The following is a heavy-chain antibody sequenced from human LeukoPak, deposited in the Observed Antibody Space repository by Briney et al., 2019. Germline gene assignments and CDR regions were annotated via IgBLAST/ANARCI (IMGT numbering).Heavy chain of an antibody. Sequence: GGSLRLSCTTSGFAFDDSAMSWVRQAPGKGLEWVGFIRRRAYGGAAEYAASVKGRFIISRDDSHGIAYLQLNSLQTEDTAVYYCSRNGLVDFDYWGQGSRVIVSP. J-gene: IGHJ4*02. CDR3: SRNGLVDFDY. V-gene: IGHV3-49*04. CDR2: IRRRAYGGAA. CDR1: GFAFDDSA.